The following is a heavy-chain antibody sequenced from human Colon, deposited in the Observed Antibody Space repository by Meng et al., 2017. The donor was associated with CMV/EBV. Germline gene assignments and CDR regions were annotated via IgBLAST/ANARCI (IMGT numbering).Heavy chain of an antibody. J-gene: IGHJ1*01. Sequence: GESLKISCAASGFTFSSYGMNWVRQAPGRGLEWVASIVTTGSAVYYADSVKGRFTLSRDNSKNTVHLQMTNLRSDDTAVYYCAKHIVASISEDGLGTWGQGTLVTVSS. CDR2: IVTTGSAV. CDR1: GFTFSSYG. D-gene: IGHD5-12*01. CDR3: AKHIVASISEDGLGT. V-gene: IGHV3-21*01.